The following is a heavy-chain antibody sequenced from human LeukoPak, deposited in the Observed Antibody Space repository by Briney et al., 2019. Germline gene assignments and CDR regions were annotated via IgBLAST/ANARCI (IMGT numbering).Heavy chain of an antibody. CDR3: AKGAYDYIEIAYFDY. J-gene: IGHJ4*02. V-gene: IGHV3-23*01. CDR2: IIGSSGST. Sequence: GGSLRLSCVASGFSFNNYAMNWVRQAPGKGLEWVSLIIGSSGSTFYADSVKGRFTISRDKSKNTLYLQMNSLRAEDTAVYYCAKGAYDYIEIAYFDYWGQGSLVTVSS. D-gene: IGHD5-12*01. CDR1: GFSFNNYA.